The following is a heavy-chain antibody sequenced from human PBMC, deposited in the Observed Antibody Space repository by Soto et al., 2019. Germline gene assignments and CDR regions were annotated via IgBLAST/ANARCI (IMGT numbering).Heavy chain of an antibody. D-gene: IGHD3-16*02. CDR3: ARVDDYVWGSFRP. Sequence: QVQLVQYGAEVKEPGASVSVSCKASGYTFTTHGISWVRQAPGQGVEWMGWISPYNGKTTYAQKVQGRVTMTTDTSTSTAYMELRGLRSDDTAVYYCARVDDYVWGSFRPWGQGTQVTVSS. CDR1: GYTFTTHG. J-gene: IGHJ4*02. CDR2: ISPYNGKT. V-gene: IGHV1-18*04.